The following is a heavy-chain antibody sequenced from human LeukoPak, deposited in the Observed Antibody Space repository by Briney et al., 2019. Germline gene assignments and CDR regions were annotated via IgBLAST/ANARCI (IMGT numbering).Heavy chain of an antibody. Sequence: GGSLRLSCVASGFTFSDYGMNWVRQAPGKGLEWVSAISGSGGSTYYADSVKGRFTISRDNSKNTLYLRMNSLRAEDTAVYYCAKVFDWLFLDYWGQGTLVTVSS. D-gene: IGHD3-9*01. V-gene: IGHV3-23*01. CDR1: GFTFSDYG. CDR2: ISGSGGST. CDR3: AKVFDWLFLDY. J-gene: IGHJ4*02.